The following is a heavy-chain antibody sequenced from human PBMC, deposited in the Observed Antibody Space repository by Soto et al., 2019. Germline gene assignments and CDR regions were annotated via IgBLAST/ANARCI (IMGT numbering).Heavy chain of an antibody. J-gene: IGHJ4*02. D-gene: IGHD6-19*01. V-gene: IGHV2-5*02. CDR1: GFSLSSTRMA. CDR2: IYWDDDK. Sequence: QITLKESGPTLVKPTQTLTLTCTFSGFSLSSTRMAVGWIRQPPGKALEWLALIYWDDDKRYSPFLKSRLTITKDTSKNQVVLTMSNMDXXDTARYYCAHIVVAGLGYYFDYWGQGTLVTVSS. CDR3: AHIVVAGLGYYFDY.